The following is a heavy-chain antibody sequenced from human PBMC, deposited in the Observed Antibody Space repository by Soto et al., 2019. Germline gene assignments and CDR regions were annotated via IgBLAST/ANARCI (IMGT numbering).Heavy chain of an antibody. V-gene: IGHV1-3*01. CDR2: INAGNGNT. CDR3: ARVGPSLMVRGVGWFHP. CDR1: GYTFTSYA. D-gene: IGHD3-10*01. Sequence: SVKVSCKASGYTFTSYAMHWVRQAPGQRLEWMGWINAGNGNTKYSQKFQGRVTITRDTSASTAYMEMSSLRSEDTAVYYCARVGPSLMVRGVGWFHPWGQGSLVTGSS. J-gene: IGHJ5*02.